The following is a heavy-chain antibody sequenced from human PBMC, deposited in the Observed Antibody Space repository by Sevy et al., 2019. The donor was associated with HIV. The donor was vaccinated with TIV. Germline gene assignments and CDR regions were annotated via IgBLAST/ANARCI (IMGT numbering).Heavy chain of an antibody. CDR3: AGEGGDIVVVVAATDYYYYGMDV. Sequence: GGSLRLSCAASGFTFSSYAMHWVRQAPGKGLEWVAVISYDGSNKYYADSVKGRFTISRDNSKNTLYLQMNSLRAEDTAVYYCAGEGGDIVVVVAATDYYYYGMDVWGQGTTVTVSS. D-gene: IGHD2-15*01. CDR2: ISYDGSNK. J-gene: IGHJ6*02. CDR1: GFTFSSYA. V-gene: IGHV3-30-3*01.